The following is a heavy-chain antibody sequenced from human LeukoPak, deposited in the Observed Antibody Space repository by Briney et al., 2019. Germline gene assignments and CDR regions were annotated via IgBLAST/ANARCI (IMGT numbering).Heavy chain of an antibody. J-gene: IGHJ4*02. Sequence: SETLSLTCTVSGGSISSSSYYWGWIRQPPGKGLEWIGSIYYSGSTYYNPSLKSRVTISVDTSKNQFSLKLSSVTAADTAVYYCARVPDYGDYVFDYWGQGTLVTVSS. CDR1: GGSISSSSYY. CDR2: IYYSGST. V-gene: IGHV4-39*07. CDR3: ARVPDYGDYVFDY. D-gene: IGHD4-17*01.